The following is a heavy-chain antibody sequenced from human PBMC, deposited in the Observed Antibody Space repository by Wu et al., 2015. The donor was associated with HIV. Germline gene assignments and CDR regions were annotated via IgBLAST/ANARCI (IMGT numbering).Heavy chain of an antibody. CDR1: GDTTFTTFN. D-gene: IGHD6-19*01. CDR2: INPSDGTT. CDR3: ASDFGYYSGSVY. Sequence: QLEQSGAEVRKPGASVNISCKASGDTTFTTFNLHWVRQAPGQGLEWMGIINPSDGTTTYAHNFQGRVTLTRDMSTSTVYLELSSLRSEDTAVYYCASDFGYYSGSVYWGQGTLVTVSS. J-gene: IGHJ4*02. V-gene: IGHV1-46*01.